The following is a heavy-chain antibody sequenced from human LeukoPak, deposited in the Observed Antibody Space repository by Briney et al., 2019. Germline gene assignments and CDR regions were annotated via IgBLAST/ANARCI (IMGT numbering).Heavy chain of an antibody. V-gene: IGHV1-2*02. CDR2: INPNSGGT. CDR1: GYTFTGYY. Sequence: GASVKVSCKASGYTFTGYYMHWVRQAPGQGLEWMGWINPNSGGTNYAQKFQGRVTMTRDTSISTAYMELSRLRSDDTAVYYCARDQTVWGRSDCYGMDVWGQGTTVTVSS. CDR3: ARDQTVWGRSDCYGMDV. D-gene: IGHD4-17*01. J-gene: IGHJ6*02.